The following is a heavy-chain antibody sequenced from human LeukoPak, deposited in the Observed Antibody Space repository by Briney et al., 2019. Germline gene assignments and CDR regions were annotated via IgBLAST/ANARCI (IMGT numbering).Heavy chain of an antibody. V-gene: IGHV3-48*01. CDR1: GFTFSSHT. CDR3: ATRSSGFAFS. CDR2: ISSTSRTI. Sequence: GGSLRLSCAASGFTFSSHTMNWVRQAPGKGLEWVSSISSTSRTIYYADSVKGRFTISRDNAKNSLYLQMNSLRVEDTAVYYCATRSSGFAFSWGQGTLVTVSS. D-gene: IGHD6-19*01. J-gene: IGHJ5*02.